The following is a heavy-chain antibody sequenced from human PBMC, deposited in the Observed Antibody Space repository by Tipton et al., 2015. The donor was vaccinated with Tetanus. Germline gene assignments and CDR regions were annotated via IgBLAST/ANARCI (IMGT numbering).Heavy chain of an antibody. CDR1: GTSISRSGHY. V-gene: IGHV4-61*08. D-gene: IGHD2-2*01. Sequence: TLSLTCTVSGTSISRSGHYWSWIRQPPGKGLEWIAYIFHSGSTNYSPSLKSRVAISMDTSKNQISLKLSSVTAADTAVYYCARRSYCSSSRCFDAFDLWGQGTMVTVSS. CDR2: IFHSGST. J-gene: IGHJ3*01. CDR3: ARRSYCSSSRCFDAFDL.